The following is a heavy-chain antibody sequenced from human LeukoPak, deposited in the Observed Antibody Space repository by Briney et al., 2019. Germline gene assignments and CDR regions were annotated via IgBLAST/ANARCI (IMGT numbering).Heavy chain of an antibody. D-gene: IGHD5-12*01. J-gene: IGHJ4*02. Sequence: GGSLRLSXXASGXXFSSYAMSWVRQAPGKGLEWVSAISGSGGSTYYADSVKGRFTISRDNSKNTLYLQMNSLRAEDTAVYYCAKDGSIVTTYFDYWGQGTLVTVSS. V-gene: IGHV3-23*01. CDR3: AKDGSIVTTYFDY. CDR1: GXXFSSYA. CDR2: ISGSGGST.